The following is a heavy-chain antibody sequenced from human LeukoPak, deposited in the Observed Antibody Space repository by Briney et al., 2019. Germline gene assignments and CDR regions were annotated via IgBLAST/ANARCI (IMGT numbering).Heavy chain of an antibody. CDR3: AAQVNYHDSTVWDP. D-gene: IGHD3-22*01. CDR1: GFTFRTSA. CDR2: IVVGSGNT. J-gene: IGHJ5*02. V-gene: IGHV1-58*01. Sequence: ASVKVSCKASGFTFRTSAVQWVRQARGQRLEWIGWIVVGSGNTNYAQKFQERVTISRDMSTSTAYMELSSLRSEDTAVYYCAAQVNYHDSTVWDPWGQGTPVTVSS.